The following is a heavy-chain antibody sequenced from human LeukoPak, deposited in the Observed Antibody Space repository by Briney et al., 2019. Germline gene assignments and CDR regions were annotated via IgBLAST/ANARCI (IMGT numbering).Heavy chain of an antibody. CDR1: GGSISSSSYY. D-gene: IGHD6-6*01. V-gene: IGHV4-39*01. J-gene: IGHJ4*02. CDR3: AGPFPLSSSTK. Sequence: SETLSLTCTVSGGSISSSSYYWGWIRQPPGKGLEWIGSIYYSGSTYYNPSLKSRVTISVDTSKNQFSLKLSSVTAADTAVYYCAGPFPLSSSTKWGQGTLVTVSS. CDR2: IYYSGST.